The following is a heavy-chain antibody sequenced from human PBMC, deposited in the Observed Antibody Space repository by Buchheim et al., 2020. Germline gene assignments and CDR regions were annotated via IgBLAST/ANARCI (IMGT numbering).Heavy chain of an antibody. Sequence: QVQLQESGPGLVKPSQTLSLTCTVSGGSISSGGYYWSWIRQHPGKGLEWIGYIYYSGSTYYNPSLKSRVTISVDTSKNQFSLKLSSVTAADTAVYYCARVGVPAESDYDFWSGYYTTSGWFDPWGQGTL. J-gene: IGHJ5*02. D-gene: IGHD3-3*01. CDR2: IYYSGST. V-gene: IGHV4-31*03. CDR3: ARVGVPAESDYDFWSGYYTTSGWFDP. CDR1: GGSISSGGYY.